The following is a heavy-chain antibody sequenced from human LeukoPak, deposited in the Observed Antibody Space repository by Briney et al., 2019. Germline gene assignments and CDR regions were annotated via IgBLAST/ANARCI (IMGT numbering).Heavy chain of an antibody. V-gene: IGHV1-18*01. CDR2: ISAYNGNT. Sequence: ASVKVSCKASGYTFTSYGISWVRQAPGQGLEWMGWISAYNGNTNYAQKLQGRVTMTTDTSTSTAYMELRSLRSDDTAVYYCARVGLSSGWYVYYYGMDVWGQGTTVTVSS. CDR1: GYTFTSYG. CDR3: ARVGLSSGWYVYYYGMDV. D-gene: IGHD6-19*01. J-gene: IGHJ6*02.